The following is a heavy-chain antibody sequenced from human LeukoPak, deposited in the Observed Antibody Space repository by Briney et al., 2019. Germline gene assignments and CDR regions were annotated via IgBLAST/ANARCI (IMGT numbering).Heavy chain of an antibody. CDR3: ARAPHFFDTSGSRYYFDY. CDR1: GGSIRSTTYY. Sequence: PSETLSLTCSVSGGSIRSTTYYWGWIRQPPGKGLEWIGSIYYSGNTYYSPSLMSRVTISVDTSKNQFSLNLSSVTAADTAVYFCARAPHFFDTSGSRYYFDYWGQGALVTVSS. V-gene: IGHV4-39*07. D-gene: IGHD3-22*01. CDR2: IYYSGNT. J-gene: IGHJ4*02.